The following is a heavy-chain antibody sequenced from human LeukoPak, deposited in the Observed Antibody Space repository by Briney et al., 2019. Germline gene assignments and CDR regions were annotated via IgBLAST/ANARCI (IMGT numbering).Heavy chain of an antibody. CDR3: ARGGYDFWSGYYSHYYYGMDV. D-gene: IGHD3-3*01. J-gene: IGHJ6*02. Sequence: SETLSLTCTVSGGSISSYYWSWIRQPPGKGLEWIGYIYYSGSTNYNPSLKSRVAISVDTSKNQFSLKLSSVTAADTAVYYCARGGYDFWSGYYSHYYYGMDVWGQGTTVTVSS. V-gene: IGHV4-59*01. CDR2: IYYSGST. CDR1: GGSISSYY.